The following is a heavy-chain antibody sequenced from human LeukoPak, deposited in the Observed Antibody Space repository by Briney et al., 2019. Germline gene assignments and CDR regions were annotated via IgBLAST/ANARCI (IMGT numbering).Heavy chain of an antibody. CDR3: AGAISAAGGG. D-gene: IGHD6-13*01. Sequence: GGSLRLSCAGSGFTFSSYWMHWVRQAPGKGLVSVSPISSDGSTTSYADSVKGRFTISRDNAKNTLYLQMNSLRSEDTAVYYCAGAISAAGGGWGQGTMVTVSS. J-gene: IGHJ3*01. CDR2: ISSDGSTT. CDR1: GFTFSSYW. V-gene: IGHV3-74*01.